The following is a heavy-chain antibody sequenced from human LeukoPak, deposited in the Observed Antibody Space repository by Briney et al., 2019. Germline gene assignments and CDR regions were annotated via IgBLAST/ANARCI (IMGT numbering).Heavy chain of an antibody. CDR3: AKGFIQTTFDY. CDR2: ISSSSSII. CDR1: GFTFSSYS. V-gene: IGHV3-48*01. J-gene: IGHJ4*02. D-gene: IGHD1-14*01. Sequence: PGGSLRLSCAASGFTFSSYSMNWVRQAPGKGLEWVSYISSSSSIIYYADSVKGRFTISRDNAKNSLYLQMNSLRAEDTAVYYCAKGFIQTTFDYWGQGTLVTVSS.